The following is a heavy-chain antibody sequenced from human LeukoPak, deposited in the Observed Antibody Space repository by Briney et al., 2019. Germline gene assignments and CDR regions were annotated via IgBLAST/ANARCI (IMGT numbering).Heavy chain of an antibody. J-gene: IGHJ4*02. D-gene: IGHD2-15*01. CDR3: ARACSGGSCYSCLDY. V-gene: IGHV4-30-2*01. CDR2: IYHSGST. Sequence: QASETLSLTCTVSGGSISSGGYSWSWIRQPPGKGLEWIGYIYHSGSTYYNPSLKSRVTISVDRSKNQFSLKLSSVTAADTAVYYCARACSGGSCYSCLDYWGQGTLVTVSS. CDR1: GGSISSGGYS.